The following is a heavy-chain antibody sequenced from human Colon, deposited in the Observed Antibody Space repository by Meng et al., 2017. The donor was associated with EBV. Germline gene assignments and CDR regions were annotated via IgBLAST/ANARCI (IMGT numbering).Heavy chain of an antibody. V-gene: IGHV7-4-1*02. CDR3: ARETLGYCSSTSCYIGPPDY. CDR2: INTNTGNP. D-gene: IGHD2-2*01. CDR1: GYTFTSYA. J-gene: IGHJ4*02. Sequence: QVQSVQSGSELKKPGASVKVSCKASGYTFTSYAMNWGRQAPGQGLEWMGWINTNTGNPTYAQGFTGRFVFSLDTSVSTAYLQISSLKTEDTAVYYCARETLGYCSSTSCYIGPPDYWGQGTLVTVSS.